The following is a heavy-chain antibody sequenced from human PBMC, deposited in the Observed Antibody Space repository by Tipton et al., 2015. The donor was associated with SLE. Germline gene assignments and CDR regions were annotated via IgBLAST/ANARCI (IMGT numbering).Heavy chain of an antibody. J-gene: IGHJ6*02. CDR2: IKQDGSEK. V-gene: IGHV3-7*01. CDR1: GFTFSSYW. CDR3: ARGLGYCTKGVCRGFYYYGMDF. Sequence: SLRLSCAASGFTFSSYWMSWVRQAPGKGLEWVANIKQDGSEKYYVDSVKGRFTISRDNAKNSLYRQMNSLRAEDTAVYYCARGLGYCTKGVCRGFYYYGMDFWGQGTTVTGSS. D-gene: IGHD2-8*01.